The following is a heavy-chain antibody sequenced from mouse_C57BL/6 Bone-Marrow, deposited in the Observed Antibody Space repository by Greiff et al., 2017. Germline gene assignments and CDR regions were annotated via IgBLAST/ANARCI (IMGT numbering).Heavy chain of an antibody. V-gene: IGHV1-55*01. Sequence: VQLQQPGAELVKPGASVKMSRKASGYTFTSYWITWVKQRPGQGLEWIGDIYPGSGSTNYNEKFKSKATLTVDTSSSTAYMQLSSLTSEDSAVYYCARDDGYYEGAWFAYWGQGTLVTVSA. CDR1: GYTFTSYW. CDR2: IYPGSGST. CDR3: ARDDGYYEGAWFAY. D-gene: IGHD2-3*01. J-gene: IGHJ3*01.